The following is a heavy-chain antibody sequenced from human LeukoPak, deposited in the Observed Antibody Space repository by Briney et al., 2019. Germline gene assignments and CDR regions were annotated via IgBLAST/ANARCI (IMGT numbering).Heavy chain of an antibody. V-gene: IGHV3-7*01. D-gene: IGHD3-22*01. CDR1: GFTFSTYW. Sequence: GGSLRLSCAGSGFTFSTYWMSWVRQAPGKGLDWVANIKQDGTDKYYVDSVKGRFTISRDNAKNLLYLQMNSLRAEDTAVYYCAREKLDTRGYVDYWGQGTLVTVST. CDR3: AREKLDTRGYVDY. J-gene: IGHJ4*02. CDR2: IKQDGTDK.